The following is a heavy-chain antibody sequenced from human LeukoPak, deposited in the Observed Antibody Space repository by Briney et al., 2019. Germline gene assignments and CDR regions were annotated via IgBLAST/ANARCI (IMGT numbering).Heavy chain of an antibody. Sequence: GESLRLSCAASGFDFTKSAMNWFPEAPGKGVQWVAVLSGSGQRPYYACCVNGCFTISKDNSRNTLFLHMNSLRVEDTGIYYCAKSNDDWLFQSHLTYWGQGTLVTVSS. D-gene: IGHD3-9*01. CDR1: GFDFTKSA. CDR3: AKSNDDWLFQSHLTY. J-gene: IGHJ4*02. V-gene: IGHV3-23*01. CDR2: LSGSGQRP.